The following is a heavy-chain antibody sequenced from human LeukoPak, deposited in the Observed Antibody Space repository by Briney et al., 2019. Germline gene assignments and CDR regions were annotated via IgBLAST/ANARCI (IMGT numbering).Heavy chain of an antibody. J-gene: IGHJ4*02. Sequence: GGSLRLSCGVSGFTFSSYWMTWARQAPGRGLEWVATVKPDGNEKFYVDSVKGRFAISRDNAKNTLYLLMNSLRAEDTAVYYCASPGWGATGFDYWGQGTLVTVSS. CDR1: GFTFSSYW. CDR2: VKPDGNEK. D-gene: IGHD1-26*01. CDR3: ASPGWGATGFDY. V-gene: IGHV3-7*01.